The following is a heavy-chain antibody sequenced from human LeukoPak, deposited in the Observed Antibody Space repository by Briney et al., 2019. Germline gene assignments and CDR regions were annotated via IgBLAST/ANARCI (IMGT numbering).Heavy chain of an antibody. D-gene: IGHD3-10*01. CDR1: GGSVSNNNW. V-gene: IGHV4-4*02. J-gene: IGHJ3*02. Sequence: SETLSLTCGVSGGSVSNNNWWSWIRQPPGKGLEWIGEIYHSGDTNYNPSLKSRLTMSLDKPKNQFSLTLTSVTAADTAVYYCARIYGAFDIWGQGTRVIVSS. CDR2: IYHSGDT. CDR3: ARIYGAFDI.